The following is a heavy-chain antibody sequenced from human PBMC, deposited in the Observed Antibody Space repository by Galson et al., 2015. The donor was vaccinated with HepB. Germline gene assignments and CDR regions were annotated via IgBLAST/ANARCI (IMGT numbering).Heavy chain of an antibody. Sequence: SLRLSCAASGFTFSSYSMNWVRQAPGKGLEWVSNISSSSSTIYYADSVKGRFTISRDNAKNSLYLQMNSLRAEDTAVYYCAGGPYSYGFVGWSDYWGQGTLVTVSS. D-gene: IGHD5-18*01. J-gene: IGHJ4*02. CDR1: GFTFSSYS. CDR3: AGGPYSYGFVGWSDY. CDR2: ISSSSSTI. V-gene: IGHV3-48*04.